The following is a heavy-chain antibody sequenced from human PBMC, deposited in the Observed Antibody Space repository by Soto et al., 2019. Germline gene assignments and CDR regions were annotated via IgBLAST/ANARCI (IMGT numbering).Heavy chain of an antibody. CDR1: GGSISSGDYY. CDR3: ARERPDGARLDP. Sequence: QVQLQESGPGLVKPSQTLSLTCTVSGGSISSGDYYWSWIRQPPGKGLEWIGYIYYSGSTYYNPSLKGRVTISVDTSNNQFSLKLSSVTDADTAVYYCARERPDGARLDPWGQGTLVTASS. J-gene: IGHJ5*02. D-gene: IGHD6-6*01. V-gene: IGHV4-30-4*01. CDR2: IYYSGST.